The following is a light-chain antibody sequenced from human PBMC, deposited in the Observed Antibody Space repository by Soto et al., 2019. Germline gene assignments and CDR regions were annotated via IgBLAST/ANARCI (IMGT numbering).Light chain of an antibody. CDR1: SGHSSYA. CDR2: LNSDGSH. V-gene: IGLV4-69*01. CDR3: QPWGTGIHVV. Sequence: QSVLTQSPSASASLGASVKLTCTLSSGHSSYAIAWHQQQPEKGPRYLMKLNSDGSHSKGDGIPDRFSGSSSGAERYLTISCLQYEDEADCYCQPWGTGIHVVFGGGTTVTVL. J-gene: IGLJ2*01.